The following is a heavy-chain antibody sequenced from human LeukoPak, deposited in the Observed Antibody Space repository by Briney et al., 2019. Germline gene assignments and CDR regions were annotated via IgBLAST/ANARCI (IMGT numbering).Heavy chain of an antibody. J-gene: IGHJ6*03. CDR1: GGSIDSSSYY. Sequence: SETLSLTCTVSGGSIDSSSYYWGWIRQPPGKGREWIGSVFYTGNTSYNPSLRSRVTISVDTSKNQFSLKLSSVTAADTAVYYCARVAGSSGWYSYYYYYMDVWGKGTTVTVSS. D-gene: IGHD6-19*01. CDR2: VFYTGNT. CDR3: ARVAGSSGWYSYYYYYMDV. V-gene: IGHV4-39*07.